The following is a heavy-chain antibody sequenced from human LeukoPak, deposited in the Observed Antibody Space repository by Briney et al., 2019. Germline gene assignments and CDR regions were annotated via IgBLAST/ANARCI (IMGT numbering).Heavy chain of an antibody. CDR2: IYYSGST. V-gene: IGHV4-59*01. CDR1: GGSISSYY. Sequence: SETLSLTCTVSGGSISSYYWSWIRRPPGKGLEWIGYIYYSGSTNYNPSLKSRVTISVDTSKNQFSLKLSSVTAADTAVYYCARRGTITIFGVVDYYFDYWGQGTLVTVSS. CDR3: ARRGTITIFGVVDYYFDY. J-gene: IGHJ4*02. D-gene: IGHD3-3*01.